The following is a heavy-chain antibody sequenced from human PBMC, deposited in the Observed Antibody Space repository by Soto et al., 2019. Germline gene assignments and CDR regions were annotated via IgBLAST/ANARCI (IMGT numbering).Heavy chain of an antibody. J-gene: IGHJ4*02. CDR2: ISSSSSYI. D-gene: IGHD2-2*01. CDR3: ARETPEYQLLVFDY. CDR1: GFTLSSYS. Sequence: GESLKISCAASGFTLSSYSMNWVRQAPGKGLEWVSSISSSSSYIYYADSVKGRFTISRDNAKSSLYLQMNSLRAEDTAVYYCARETPEYQLLVFDYWGQGTLVTVS. V-gene: IGHV3-21*01.